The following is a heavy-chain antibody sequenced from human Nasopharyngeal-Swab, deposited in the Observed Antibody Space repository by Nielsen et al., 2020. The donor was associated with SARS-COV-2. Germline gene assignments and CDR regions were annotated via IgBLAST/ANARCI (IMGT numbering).Heavy chain of an antibody. J-gene: IGHJ4*02. CDR2: IYYSGST. D-gene: IGHD6-13*01. V-gene: IGHV4-39*07. Sequence: SETLSLTCTVSGGSISSSSYSWGWIRQPPGKGLEWIGSIYYSGSTYYNPSLKSRVTISVDTSKNQFSLKLSSVTAADTAVYYCARDGIAAAGTTRYFDYWGQGTLVTVSS. CDR1: GGSISSSSYS. CDR3: ARDGIAAAGTTRYFDY.